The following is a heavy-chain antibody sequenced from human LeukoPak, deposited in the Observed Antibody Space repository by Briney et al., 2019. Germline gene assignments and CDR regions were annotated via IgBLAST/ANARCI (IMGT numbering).Heavy chain of an antibody. CDR3: VRDNPRCCGVVPANIDDY. J-gene: IGHJ4*02. CDR2: ISHDGAII. Sequence: GGSLRLSCAASGFTFSRDSMNWVRQAPGKGLEWISYISHDGAIIYYADSVRGRFTISRDNARNSLYLQMHSLRAEDTAVYYCVRDNPRCCGVVPANIDDYWGQGTLVTVSS. CDR1: GFTFSRDS. V-gene: IGHV3-48*01. D-gene: IGHD2-15*01.